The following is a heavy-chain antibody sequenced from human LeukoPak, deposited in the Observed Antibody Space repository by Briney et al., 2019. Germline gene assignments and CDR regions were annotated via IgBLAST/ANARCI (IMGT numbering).Heavy chain of an antibody. V-gene: IGHV4-34*01. CDR1: GGSFSGYY. Sequence: PSETLSLTCAVYGGSFSGYYWSWIRQPPGKGLEWIGEINHSGSTNYNPSLKSRVTTSVDTSKSQFSLKLSSVTAADTAVYYCARDRLGSSGWYYFDYWGQGTLVTVSS. CDR2: INHSGST. D-gene: IGHD6-19*01. CDR3: ARDRLGSSGWYYFDY. J-gene: IGHJ4*02.